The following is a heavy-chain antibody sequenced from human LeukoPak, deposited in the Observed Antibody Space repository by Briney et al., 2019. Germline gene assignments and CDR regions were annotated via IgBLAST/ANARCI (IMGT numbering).Heavy chain of an antibody. CDR3: AREPPTMIVPDY. Sequence: GGSLRLSCAASEFTFSNPWMHWVRQAPGKGLEWVAFIRYDGSNKYYADSVKGRFTISRDNSKNTLYLQMNSLRVEDTAVYYCAREPPTMIVPDYWGQGTLVTVSS. V-gene: IGHV3-30*02. J-gene: IGHJ4*02. CDR2: IRYDGSNK. CDR1: EFTFSNPW. D-gene: IGHD3-22*01.